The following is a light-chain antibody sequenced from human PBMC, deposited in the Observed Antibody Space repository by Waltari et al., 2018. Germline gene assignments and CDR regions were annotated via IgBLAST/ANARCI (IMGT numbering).Light chain of an antibody. CDR3: QTWGTDMWV. CDR2: LNSDGSQ. CDR1: SEHSSYA. V-gene: IGLV4-69*01. Sequence: QLVVTQSPSASASLGASVKLTCTLSSEHSSYAIAWHQQQPEKGPRYLMRLNSDGSQSKGDGIPDRFSGSSSGSERYLTISSLQSEDEADYYWQTWGTDMWVFGGGTKLTVL. J-gene: IGLJ3*02.